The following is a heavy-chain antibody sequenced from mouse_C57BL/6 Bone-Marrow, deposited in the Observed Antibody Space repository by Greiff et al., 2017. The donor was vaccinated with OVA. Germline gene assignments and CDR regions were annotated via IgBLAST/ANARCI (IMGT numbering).Heavy chain of an antibody. V-gene: IGHV1-69*01. CDR2: IDPSDSYT. CDR3: ARGYDYDGDWYFDV. CDR1: GYTFTSYW. J-gene: IGHJ1*03. Sequence: HLHHPGAELVMPGASVKLSCKASGYTFTSYWMHWVKQRPGQGLEWIGEIDPSDSYTNYNQKFKGKSTLTVDKSSSTAYMQLSSLTSEDSAVYYCARGYDYDGDWYFDVWGTGTTVTVSS. D-gene: IGHD2-4*01.